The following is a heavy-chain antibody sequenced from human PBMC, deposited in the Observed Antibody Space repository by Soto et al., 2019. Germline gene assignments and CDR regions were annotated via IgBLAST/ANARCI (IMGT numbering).Heavy chain of an antibody. J-gene: IGHJ2*01. V-gene: IGHV4-39*01. Sequence: QLQLQESGPGLVKPSETLSLTCTVSGGSISSSSYYWGWIRQPPGKGLEWIGSIYYGGSTYYNPSLKRRVTISVATSKTQFSLKLSSVTAADTAVYYCARHGATGAVVGATMYFDLWGRGTLVTVSS. CDR3: ARHGATGAVVGATMYFDL. D-gene: IGHD1-26*01. CDR1: GGSISSSSYY. CDR2: IYYGGST.